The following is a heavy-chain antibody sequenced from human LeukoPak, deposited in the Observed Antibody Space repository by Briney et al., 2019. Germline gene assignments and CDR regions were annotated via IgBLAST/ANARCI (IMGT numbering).Heavy chain of an antibody. J-gene: IGHJ5*02. V-gene: IGHV3-30*04. D-gene: IGHD1-26*01. CDR3: ARTYQVGACWFDP. CDR1: GFTFSSYA. CDR2: ISYDGSNK. Sequence: LPGGSLRLSCAASGFTFSSYAMHWVRQAPGKGLEWVAVISYDGSNKYYADSVKGRFTISRDNSKNTLYLQMNSLRAEDTAVYYCARTYQVGACWFDPWGQGTLVTVSS.